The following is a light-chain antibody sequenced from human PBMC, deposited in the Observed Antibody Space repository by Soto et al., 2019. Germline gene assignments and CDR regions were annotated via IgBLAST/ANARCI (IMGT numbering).Light chain of an antibody. V-gene: IGLV2-14*01. J-gene: IGLJ1*01. CDR1: SSDVGGYNY. Sequence: QSALTQPASVSGSPGQSITISCTGTSSDVGGYNYVSWYQQHPGKAPKLMIYEVSNRPSGVSNRFSGSKSGNTASLTISGLQAEDEADYYCSLYTSSSTYVFGTGTKLTVL. CDR3: SLYTSSSTYV. CDR2: EVS.